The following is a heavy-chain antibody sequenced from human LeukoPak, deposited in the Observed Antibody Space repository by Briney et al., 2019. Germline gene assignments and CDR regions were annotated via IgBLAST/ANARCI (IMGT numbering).Heavy chain of an antibody. J-gene: IGHJ5*02. V-gene: IGHV1-18*01. Sequence: ASVKVSCKASGYIFTTYGFSWVRQAPGQGLEWMGWISPYDGNTNYAQKLQGRVTMTTDTSTSTAYMELRSLRSDDTAVYYCARDPALGYTSGWYNWFDPWGQGTLVTVSS. CDR3: ARDPALGYTSGWYNWFDP. CDR1: GYIFTTYG. CDR2: ISPYDGNT. D-gene: IGHD6-19*01.